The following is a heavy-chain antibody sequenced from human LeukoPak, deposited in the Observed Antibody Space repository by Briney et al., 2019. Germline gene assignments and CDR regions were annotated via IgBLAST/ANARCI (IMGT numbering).Heavy chain of an antibody. Sequence: GGSLRLSCAASGFTFSSYWMHWVRQVPGKGLVWVSRINSDESSTNYADSVKGRFTISSDNAKNTLYLQMNSLRAEDTAVYYCARAAAGTRNTFDIWGQGQWSPSLQ. V-gene: IGHV3-74*01. D-gene: IGHD6-13*01. CDR3: ARAAAGTRNTFDI. J-gene: IGHJ3*02. CDR1: GFTFSSYW. CDR2: INSDESST.